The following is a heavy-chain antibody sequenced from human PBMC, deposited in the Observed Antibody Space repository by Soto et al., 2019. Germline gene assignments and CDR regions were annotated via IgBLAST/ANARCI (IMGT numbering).Heavy chain of an antibody. J-gene: IGHJ6*02. D-gene: IGHD3-22*01. CDR3: AFGDYYDSSGYLYYYGMDV. CDR1: GYTFTSYY. CDR2: INPSVGST. Sequence: ASVKVSCKASGYTFTSYYMHWVRQAPGQGLEWMGIINPSVGSTSYAQKFQGRVTMTRDTSTSTAYMELSSLRSEDTAVYYCAFGDYYDSSGYLYYYGMDVWGHGTTVTVSS. V-gene: IGHV1-46*01.